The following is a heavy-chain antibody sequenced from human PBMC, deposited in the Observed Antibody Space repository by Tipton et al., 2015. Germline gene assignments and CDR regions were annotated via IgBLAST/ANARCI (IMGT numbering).Heavy chain of an antibody. CDR3: ARGEQDCRRPICRGGLDV. CDR1: GGSVSSGSYY. D-gene: IGHD2-15*01. Sequence: TLSLTCTVSGGSVSSGSYYWSWIRQSPGKGLEWIGYISFSDTTHYNPSLKSRITISLNTSKNQFSLKMSSVTAADTAVYFCARGEQDCRRPICRGGLDVWGQGTMVIASS. CDR2: ISFSDTT. V-gene: IGHV4-61*01. J-gene: IGHJ3*01.